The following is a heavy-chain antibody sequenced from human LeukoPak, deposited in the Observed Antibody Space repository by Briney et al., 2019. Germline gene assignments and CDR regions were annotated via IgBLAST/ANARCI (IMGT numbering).Heavy chain of an antibody. D-gene: IGHD6-19*01. CDR2: ISGSGGST. J-gene: IGHJ4*02. CDR1: GFTFSSYW. V-gene: IGHV3-23*01. CDR3: AKTPVAIIAVASLYFDY. Sequence: PGGSLRLSCAASGFTFSSYWMHWVRQAPGKGLEWVSAISGSGGSTYYADSVKGRFTISRDNSKNTLYLQMNSLRAEDTAVYYCAKTPVAIIAVASLYFDYWGQGTLVTVSS.